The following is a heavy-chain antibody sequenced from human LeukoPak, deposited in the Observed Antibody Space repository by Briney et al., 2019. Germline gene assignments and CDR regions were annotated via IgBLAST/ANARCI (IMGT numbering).Heavy chain of an antibody. V-gene: IGHV1-8*02. CDR2: MNPNSGNT. J-gene: IGHJ5*02. Sequence: AASVKVSCKASGGTFSSYAISWVRQAPGQGLEWMGWMNPNSGNTGYAQKFQGRVTMTRNTSISTAYMEVSSLRSEDTAVYYCARDREYGSGSRRSYNWFDPWGQGTLVTVSS. D-gene: IGHD3-10*01. CDR3: ARDREYGSGSRRSYNWFDP. CDR1: GGTFSSYA.